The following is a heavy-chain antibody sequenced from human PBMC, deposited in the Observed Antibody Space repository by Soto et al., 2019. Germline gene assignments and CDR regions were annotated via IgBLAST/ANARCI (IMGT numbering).Heavy chain of an antibody. CDR2: LSRGDER. Sequence: QVQLQESGPGLVKSSETLSLTCTVSGAPITTTKWWAWVRLPPGKGLEWIGELSRGDERSSNPSLEGRFTMSLDKSNIHFSLKLTSVTAADTPIYYCATQTISYTWGVWGRGTSVTVSS. CDR1: GAPITTTKW. CDR3: ATQTISYTWGV. V-gene: IGHV4-4*02. J-gene: IGHJ6*02. D-gene: IGHD3-16*01.